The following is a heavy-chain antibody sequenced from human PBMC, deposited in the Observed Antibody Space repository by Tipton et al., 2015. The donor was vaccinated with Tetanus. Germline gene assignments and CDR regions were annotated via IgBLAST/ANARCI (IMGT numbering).Heavy chain of an antibody. Sequence: TLSLTCTVSGGSISSSSYYWGWIRQPPGKGLEWIGSIYYSGSTYYNPSLKGRVTISVDTSKNQFSLKLSSVTAADTAVYYGARTGSITMIVVVFEAFDIWGQGTMVPVSS. J-gene: IGHJ3*02. CDR2: IYYSGST. D-gene: IGHD3-22*01. CDR1: GGSISSSSYY. CDR3: ARTGSITMIVVVFEAFDI. V-gene: IGHV4-39*01.